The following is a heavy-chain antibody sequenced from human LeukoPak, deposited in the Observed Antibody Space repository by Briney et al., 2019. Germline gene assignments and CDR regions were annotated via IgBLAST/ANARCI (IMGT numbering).Heavy chain of an antibody. J-gene: IGHJ6*03. CDR2: IYTSGST. CDR1: GGSISSYY. V-gene: IGHV4-4*07. CDR3: ARDADIVVVPAAMSDYYYYYYMDV. Sequence: SETLFLTCTVSGGSISSYYWSWIRQPAGKGLEWIGRIYTSGSTNYNPSLKSRVTMSVDTSKNQFSLKLSSVTAADTAVYYCARDADIVVVPAAMSDYYYYYYMDVWGKGTTVTVSS. D-gene: IGHD2-2*01.